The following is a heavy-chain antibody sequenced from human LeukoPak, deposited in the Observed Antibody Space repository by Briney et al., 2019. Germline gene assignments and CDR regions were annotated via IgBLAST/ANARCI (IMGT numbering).Heavy chain of an antibody. V-gene: IGHV1-69*05. D-gene: IGHD3-22*01. CDR3: ARDREATYDSSGYYDY. CDR2: IIPIFGAA. CDR1: GGTFSSYA. J-gene: IGHJ4*02. Sequence: SVKVSCKASGGTFSSYAISWVRQAPGQGLEWMGGIIPIFGAANYAQKFQGRVTITTDESTSTAYMELSSLRSEDTAVYYCARDREATYDSSGYYDYWGQGTLVTVSS.